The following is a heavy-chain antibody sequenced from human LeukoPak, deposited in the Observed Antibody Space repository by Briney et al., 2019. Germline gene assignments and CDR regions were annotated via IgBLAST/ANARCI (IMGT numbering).Heavy chain of an antibody. V-gene: IGHV1-2*02. CDR1: GYTFTGYY. CDR3: ARLLEWSQARDY. Sequence: ASVKVSCKASGYTFTGYYMHWVRQAPGQGVEWMGWINPNSGGTNYAQKLQGRVTMTRDTSISTAYMELSRLRSDDTAVYYCARLLEWSQARDYWGQGTLVTVSS. CDR2: INPNSGGT. D-gene: IGHD3-3*01. J-gene: IGHJ4*02.